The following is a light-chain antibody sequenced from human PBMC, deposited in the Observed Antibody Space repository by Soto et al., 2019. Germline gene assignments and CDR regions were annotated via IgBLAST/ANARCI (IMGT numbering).Light chain of an antibody. CDR3: SSYAGSNNYV. CDR2: QVT. CDR1: SSDVGNYNF. J-gene: IGLJ1*01. V-gene: IGLV2-14*01. Sequence: QSVLTQPASVSGSPGQSITISCTGTSSDVGNYNFVSWYQHHAGTAPKLIIYQVTNRPSGVSDRFSGSKSGDTASLTISGLQAEDEADYYCSSYAGSNNYVFGTGTKLTVL.